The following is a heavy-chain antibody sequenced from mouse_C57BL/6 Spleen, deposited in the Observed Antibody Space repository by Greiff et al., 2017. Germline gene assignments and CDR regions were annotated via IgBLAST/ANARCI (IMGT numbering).Heavy chain of an antibody. CDR1: GYTFTDYE. V-gene: IGHV1-15*01. D-gene: IGHD1-1*01. CDR2: IDPETGGT. J-gene: IGHJ3*01. CDR3: TKDFDYYGSTRFAY. Sequence: QVQLQQSGAELVRPGASVTLSCKASGYTFTDYEMHWVKQTPVHGLEWIGAIDPETGGTAYNQKFKGKAILTADKSSSTAYMELRSLTSEDSAVNYCTKDFDYYGSTRFAYWGQGTLVTVSA.